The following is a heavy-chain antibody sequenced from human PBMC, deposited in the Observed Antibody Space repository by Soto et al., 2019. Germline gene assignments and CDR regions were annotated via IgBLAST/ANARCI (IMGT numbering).Heavy chain of an antibody. V-gene: IGHV4-31*02. CDR3: ARGQYTGNLVPYDY. J-gene: IGHJ4*02. Sequence: PSETLSLTCTVSGGSISSGGYYWSWIRQHPGKGLEWIGYIYYSGSTYYNPSLKSRVTISVDTSKNQFSLKLSSVTAADTAVYYCARGQYTGNLVPYDYWGQGTLVTVSS. CDR1: GGSISSGGYY. D-gene: IGHD4-4*01. CDR2: IYYSGST.